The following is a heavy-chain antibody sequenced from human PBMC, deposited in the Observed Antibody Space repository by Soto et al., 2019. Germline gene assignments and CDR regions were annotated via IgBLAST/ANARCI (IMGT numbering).Heavy chain of an antibody. D-gene: IGHD2-2*02. J-gene: IGHJ6*02. CDR3: ARERYCSSTSCYTYYYYGMDV. V-gene: IGHV6-1*01. CDR1: GDSVSSNSAA. CDR2: TYYRSKWYN. Sequence: PSQTLSLTCAISGDSVSSNSAAWNWIRQSPSRGLEWLGRTYYRSKWYNDYAVSVKSRITINPDTSKNQFSLQLNSVTPGVTAVYYCARERYCSSTSCYTYYYYGMDVWGQGTTVTVSS.